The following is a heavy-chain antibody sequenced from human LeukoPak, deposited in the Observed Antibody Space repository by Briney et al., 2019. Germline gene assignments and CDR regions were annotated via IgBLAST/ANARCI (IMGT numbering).Heavy chain of an antibody. V-gene: IGHV4-59*12. CDR2: IYYSGST. CDR3: ARVGGYCSSTSCYFFWFDP. D-gene: IGHD2-2*01. J-gene: IGHJ5*02. Sequence: ASETLSLTCTVSGGSISSYYWSWIRQPPGKGLEWIGYIYYSGSTNYNPSLKSRVTISVDTSKNQFSLKLSSVTAADTAVYYCARVGGYCSSTSCYFFWFDPWGQGTLVTVSS. CDR1: GGSISSYY.